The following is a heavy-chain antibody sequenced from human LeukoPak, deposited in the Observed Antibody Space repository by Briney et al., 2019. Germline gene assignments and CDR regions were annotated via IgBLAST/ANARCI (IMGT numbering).Heavy chain of an antibody. CDR1: GFTLRSYD. J-gene: IGHJ4*02. D-gene: IGHD5-12*01. V-gene: IGHV3-23*01. CDR2: TSGSGVNS. Sequence: GGSLRLSCAASGFTLRSYDMSWVRQAPGRGLEWVAATSGSGVNSYYADSVRGRFTISRDNSQNTLYLQMDSLRAEDTALYYCAKEYSGYDFDYWGQGTLVTVSS. CDR3: AKEYSGYDFDY.